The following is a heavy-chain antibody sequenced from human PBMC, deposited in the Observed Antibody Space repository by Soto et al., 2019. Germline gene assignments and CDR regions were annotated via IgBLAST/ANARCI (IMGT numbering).Heavy chain of an antibody. V-gene: IGHV3-66*01. CDR3: AKEIAVIGKGVFDM. Sequence: GSLRLSCAGSGFTVSISYMTWVRQVPVKGLEWVSIRYSDGRSYHAESVKGRFTISTDDSENTLYLQMSSLRAEDTAVYYCAKEIAVIGKGVFDMWGQGTMVTVSS. D-gene: IGHD6-19*01. J-gene: IGHJ3*02. CDR1: GFTVSISY. CDR2: RYSDGRS.